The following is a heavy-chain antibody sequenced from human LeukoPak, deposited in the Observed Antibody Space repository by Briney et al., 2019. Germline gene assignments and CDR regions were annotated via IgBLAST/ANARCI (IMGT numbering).Heavy chain of an antibody. CDR3: ARDRYVYSSFDY. Sequence: PGGSLRLSCAASGFTFSSYAMHWVRQAPGKGLEYVSAISSNGGSTYYANSVKGRFTISRDNSKNTLYLQMGSLRAEDMAVYYCARDRYVYSSFDYWGQGTLVTVSS. J-gene: IGHJ4*02. V-gene: IGHV3-64*01. CDR1: GFTFSSYA. D-gene: IGHD6-13*01. CDR2: ISSNGGST.